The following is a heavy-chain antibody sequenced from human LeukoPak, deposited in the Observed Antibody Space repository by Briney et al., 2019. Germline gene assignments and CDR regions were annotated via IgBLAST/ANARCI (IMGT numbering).Heavy chain of an antibody. D-gene: IGHD5-18*01. Sequence: GGSLRLSCAASGFTFSSYSMNWVRQAPGKGLEWVSSISSSSSYIYYADSVEGRFTISRDNAKNSLYLQMNSLRAEDTAVYYCARLPDPYSYGDYWGQGTLVTVSS. V-gene: IGHV3-21*01. J-gene: IGHJ4*02. CDR3: ARLPDPYSYGDY. CDR1: GFTFSSYS. CDR2: ISSSSSYI.